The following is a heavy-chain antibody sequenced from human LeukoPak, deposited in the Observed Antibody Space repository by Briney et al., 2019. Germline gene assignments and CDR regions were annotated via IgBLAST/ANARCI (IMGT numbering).Heavy chain of an antibody. Sequence: ASVKVSCKASGYTFTSYYMHWVRQAPGQGLEWMGIINPSGDNTWYAQKFQGRVTMTRDTSTSTVYMELSSLRSEDTAVYYCARGYSSSWYGTRGSYYYYMDVWGKGTTVTVSS. D-gene: IGHD6-13*01. CDR2: INPSGDNT. V-gene: IGHV1-46*01. CDR1: GYTFTSYY. CDR3: ARGYSSSWYGTRGSYYYYMDV. J-gene: IGHJ6*03.